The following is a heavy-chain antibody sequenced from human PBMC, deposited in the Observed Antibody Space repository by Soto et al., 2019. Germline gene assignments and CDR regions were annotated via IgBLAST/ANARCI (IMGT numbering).Heavy chain of an antibody. CDR3: ARDILFGARGMDV. Sequence: SQTLSLTCAISGDSVSSNSATWNWIRQSPSRGLEWLGRTYYRSKWYNDYAISVKGRITINPDTSKNQFSLQLNSVTPGDTAVYYCARDILFGARGMDVWGQGTTVTVSS. J-gene: IGHJ6*02. D-gene: IGHD3-10*02. V-gene: IGHV6-1*01. CDR1: GDSVSSNSAT. CDR2: TYYRSKWYN.